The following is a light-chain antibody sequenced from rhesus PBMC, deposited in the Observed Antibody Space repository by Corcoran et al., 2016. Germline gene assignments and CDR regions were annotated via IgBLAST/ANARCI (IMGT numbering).Light chain of an antibody. CDR2: DVS. CDR1: QSLLDSDDGYTL. CDR3: MQSLEFPLT. V-gene: IGKV2-104*02. J-gene: IGKJ4*01. Sequence: DIVMTQTPLSLPVTPGEPASISCRSSQSLLDSDDGYTLLDWYLQKPGQSPHLLIYDVSSRASGVPDRFSGSGSDTDFTLKISRVEAEDVGVYYCMQSLEFPLTFGGGTKVEI.